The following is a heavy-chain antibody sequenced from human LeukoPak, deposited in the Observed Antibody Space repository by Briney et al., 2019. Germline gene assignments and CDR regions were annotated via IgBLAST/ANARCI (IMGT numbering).Heavy chain of an antibody. CDR3: VRAVSGTLGGAFDI. Sequence: GASVKVSCKASGYTFIDYFIHWMRQTPGQGLEWLGWINPNSGVTRYAQKFQDRVTMTRDTAAYMELSSLKSDDTVVYYCVRAVSGTLGGAFDIWGQGTAVTVSS. J-gene: IGHJ3*02. V-gene: IGHV1-2*02. D-gene: IGHD1-7*01. CDR1: GYTFIDYF. CDR2: INPNSGVT.